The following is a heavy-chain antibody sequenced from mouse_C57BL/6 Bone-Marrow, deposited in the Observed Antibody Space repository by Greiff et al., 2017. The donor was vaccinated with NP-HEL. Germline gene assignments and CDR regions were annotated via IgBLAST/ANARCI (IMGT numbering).Heavy chain of an antibody. D-gene: IGHD1-1*01. J-gene: IGHJ2*01. CDR1: GYTFTSYW. Sequence: QVQLQQPGAELVRPGSSVKLSCKASGYTFTSYWMHWVKQRPIQGLEWIGNIDPSDSETHYNQKFKDKATLTVDKSSSTAYMQLSSLTSEDSAVYYCATGLSSLPVVANWGQGTTLTVSS. CDR3: ATGLSSLPVVAN. V-gene: IGHV1-52*01. CDR2: IDPSDSET.